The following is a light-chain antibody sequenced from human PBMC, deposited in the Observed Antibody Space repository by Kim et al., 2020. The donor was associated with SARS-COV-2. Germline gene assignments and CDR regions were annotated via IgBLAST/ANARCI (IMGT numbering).Light chain of an antibody. CDR2: YDS. J-gene: IGLJ2*01. Sequence: YELTQPPALSVAPGRTARITCGGNNIGSKSVHWYQQKTGQAHLLVIYYDSDRPSGIPERFSGSNSGNTATLTISRVEGGDEADYYCQVWDSRSDHRVFGGGTQLSVL. CDR1: NIGSKS. V-gene: IGLV3-21*04. CDR3: QVWDSRSDHRV.